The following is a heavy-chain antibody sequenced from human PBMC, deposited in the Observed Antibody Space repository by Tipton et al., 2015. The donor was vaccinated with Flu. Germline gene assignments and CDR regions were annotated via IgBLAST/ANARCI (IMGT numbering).Heavy chain of an antibody. CDR3: AKPDDLPLT. J-gene: IGHJ4*02. Sequence: TLSLTCSVSGYPIASDYLWGWIRQSPGKGLEWIGNLHHTGNTYYNPSLRSRVTILVDRSKNQFSLKLSSVTAADTAVYYCAKPDDLPLTWGQGTLVSVYS. CDR2: LHHTGNT. D-gene: IGHD1-1*01. CDR1: GYPIASDYL. V-gene: IGHV4-38-2*01.